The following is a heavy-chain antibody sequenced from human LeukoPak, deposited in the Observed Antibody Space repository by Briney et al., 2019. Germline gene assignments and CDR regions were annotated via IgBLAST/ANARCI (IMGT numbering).Heavy chain of an antibody. V-gene: IGHV3-48*01. J-gene: IGHJ6*03. Sequence: GGSLRLSCAASGFTYSSYEMNWVRQAPGKGLEWVSYISSSSSTIYYADSVKGRFTISRDNAKNSLYLRMNSLRAEDTAVYYCARSSSIAARQDYYYMDVWGKGTTVTVSS. CDR2: ISSSSSTI. CDR1: GFTYSSYE. CDR3: ARSSSIAARQDYYYMDV. D-gene: IGHD6-6*01.